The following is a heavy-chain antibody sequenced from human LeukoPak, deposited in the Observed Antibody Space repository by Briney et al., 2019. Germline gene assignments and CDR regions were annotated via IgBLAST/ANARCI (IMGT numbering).Heavy chain of an antibody. Sequence: SETLSLTCAVSGYSISSGYYWGWIRQPPGKGLEWIGSIYHSESTYYNPSLKSRVTISVDTSKNQFSLKLSSVTAADTAVYYCARGYSSSWYGDYWGQGTLVTVSS. J-gene: IGHJ4*02. CDR3: ARGYSSSWYGDY. CDR1: GYSISSGYY. CDR2: IYHSEST. D-gene: IGHD6-13*01. V-gene: IGHV4-38-2*01.